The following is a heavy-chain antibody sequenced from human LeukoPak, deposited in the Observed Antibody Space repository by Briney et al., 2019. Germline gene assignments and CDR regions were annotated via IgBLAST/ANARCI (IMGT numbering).Heavy chain of an antibody. CDR2: IYYSGST. Sequence: PSETLSLTCTVSGGSISSYYWSWIRQPAGKGLEWIGYIYYSGSTNYNPSLKSRVTISVDTSKNQFSLKVSSVTAADTAVYYCARVYSSSSGKNAFDIWGQGTIVTVSS. CDR1: GGSISSYY. J-gene: IGHJ3*02. V-gene: IGHV4-59*01. CDR3: ARVYSSSSGKNAFDI. D-gene: IGHD6-6*01.